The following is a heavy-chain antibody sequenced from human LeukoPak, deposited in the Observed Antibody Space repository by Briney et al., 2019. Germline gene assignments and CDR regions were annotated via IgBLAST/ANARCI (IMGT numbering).Heavy chain of an antibody. CDR2: ISISSSTI. J-gene: IGHJ4*02. D-gene: IGHD2-2*01. CDR1: GFTFNSYS. V-gene: IGHV3-48*01. Sequence: GGSLRLSCSASGFTFNSYSMNWVRQAPGKGLEWVSYISISSSTIYYSDSVKGRFTISRDNAKNSLYLQMNSLRAEDTAVHYCAPGYCSSASCSHYFDYWGQGTLVTVSS. CDR3: APGYCSSASCSHYFDY.